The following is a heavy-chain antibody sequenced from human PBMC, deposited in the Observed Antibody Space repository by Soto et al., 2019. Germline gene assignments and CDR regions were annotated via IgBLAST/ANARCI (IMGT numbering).Heavy chain of an antibody. Sequence: PGGSLRLSCAASGFTFRSYAMSWVRQAPGKGLEWVSAISGTGGSTYYADSVKGRFTISRDNSKNTLYLQLNSLRAEDTAVYYCAKDQDTDYYDTSGSSDWGQGTLVTVSS. D-gene: IGHD3-22*01. CDR2: ISGTGGST. J-gene: IGHJ4*02. V-gene: IGHV3-23*01. CDR3: AKDQDTDYYDTSGSSD. CDR1: GFTFRSYA.